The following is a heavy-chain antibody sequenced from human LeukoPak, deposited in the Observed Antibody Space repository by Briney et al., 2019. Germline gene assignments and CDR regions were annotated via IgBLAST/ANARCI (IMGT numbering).Heavy chain of an antibody. CDR3: AIGTRAAGNLPLFDY. Sequence: GRSMRLSCAASGFTFDDYAVHWVRQAPGKGLEWVSGISWNSGSIGYADSVKGRFTISRDNSKNTLYLQMNSLRAEDTAVYYCAIGTRAAGNLPLFDYWGQGTLVTVSS. CDR1: GFTFDDYA. D-gene: IGHD6-13*01. J-gene: IGHJ4*02. V-gene: IGHV3-9*01. CDR2: ISWNSGSI.